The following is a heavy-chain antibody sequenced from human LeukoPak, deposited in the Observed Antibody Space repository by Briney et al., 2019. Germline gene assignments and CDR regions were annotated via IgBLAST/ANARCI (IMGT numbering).Heavy chain of an antibody. CDR1: GFTFSSYS. Sequence: GGSLRPSCAASGFTFSSYSMNWVRQAPGKGLEWVSYISSSSSTIYYADSVKGRFTISRDNAKNSLYLQMNSLRDEDTAVYYCARGILWFGELPPYYFDYWGQGTLVTVSS. CDR3: ARGILWFGELPPYYFDY. CDR2: ISSSSSTI. J-gene: IGHJ4*02. D-gene: IGHD3-10*01. V-gene: IGHV3-48*02.